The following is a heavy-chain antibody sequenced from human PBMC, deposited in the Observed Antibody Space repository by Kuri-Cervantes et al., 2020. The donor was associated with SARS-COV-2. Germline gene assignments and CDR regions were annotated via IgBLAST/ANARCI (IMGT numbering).Heavy chain of an antibody. CDR2: ISAYNGNT. CDR3: ARGAVGASAWGDY. J-gene: IGHJ4*02. Sequence: ASVKVSCKASGYTFTNYHMHWVRQAPGQGLEWMGWISAYNGNTNYAQKLPGRVTMTTDTSTSTAYMELRSLRSDDTAVYYCARGAVGASAWGDYWGQGTLVTVSS. CDR1: GYTFTNYH. V-gene: IGHV1-18*04. D-gene: IGHD1-26*01.